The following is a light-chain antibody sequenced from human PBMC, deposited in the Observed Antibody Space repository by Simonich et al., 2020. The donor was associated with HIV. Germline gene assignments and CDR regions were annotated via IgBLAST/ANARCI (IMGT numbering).Light chain of an antibody. J-gene: IGLJ2*01. CDR2: ADN. CDR3: QSYDSDNVV. CDR1: SGSIASNY. Sequence: NFMLTQPHSVSESPGKTVTISCTRSSGSIASNYVQWYQQRPGSAPTTVIYADNQRPSGVPDRFSGSIDSSSTSASLTISGLKTEDEADYYCQSYDSDNVVFGGGTKLTVL. V-gene: IGLV6-57*03.